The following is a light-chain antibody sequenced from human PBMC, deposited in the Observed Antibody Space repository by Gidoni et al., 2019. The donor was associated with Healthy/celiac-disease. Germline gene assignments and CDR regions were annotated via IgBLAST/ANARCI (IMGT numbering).Light chain of an antibody. CDR1: SSDVGGYNY. J-gene: IGLJ1*01. V-gene: IGLV2-8*01. CDR2: EVS. Sequence: QSALTQPPSASGSPGQSVTISCTGTSSDVGGYNYVSWYQQHPGKATKLMIYEVSKRPSGVPDRFSGSKSGNTASLTGSGLQAEDEADYYCSSYAGSTVYVFGTGTKVTVL. CDR3: SSYAGSTVYV.